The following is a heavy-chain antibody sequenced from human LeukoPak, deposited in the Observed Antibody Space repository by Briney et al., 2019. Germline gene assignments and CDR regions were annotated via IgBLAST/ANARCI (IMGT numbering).Heavy chain of an antibody. CDR3: AELGITMIGGV. D-gene: IGHD3-10*02. CDR1: DFSFITYA. Sequence: GGSLRLSCAASDFSFITYAMSWVRQAPGKGLEWVSYISSSGSTIYYADSVKGRFTISRDNAKNSLYLQMNSLRAEDTAVYYCAELGITMIGGVWGKGTTVTISS. CDR2: ISSSGSTI. V-gene: IGHV3-48*03. J-gene: IGHJ6*04.